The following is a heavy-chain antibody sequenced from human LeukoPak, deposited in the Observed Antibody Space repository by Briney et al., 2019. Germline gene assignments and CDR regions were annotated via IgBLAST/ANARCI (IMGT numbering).Heavy chain of an antibody. V-gene: IGHV4-59*08. CDR1: GDSISSYY. J-gene: IGHJ3*02. D-gene: IGHD6-19*01. Sequence: SETLSLTCTVSGDSISSYYWSWIRQPPGKGLEWIGYIYYSGSTKYNPSLKSRVTISVDTSKNQFSLKLSSVTAADTAVYYCARHKGAFGRGWYFVFDIWGQGQWSPSLQ. CDR3: ARHKGAFGRGWYFVFDI. CDR2: IYYSGST.